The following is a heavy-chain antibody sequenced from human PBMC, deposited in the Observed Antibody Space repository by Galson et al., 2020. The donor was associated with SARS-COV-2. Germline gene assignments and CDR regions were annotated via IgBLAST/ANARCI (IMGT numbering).Heavy chain of an antibody. V-gene: IGHV3-13*01. Sequence: GGSLRLSCAASGFTFSSYDMHWVRQATGKGLEWVSAIGTAGDTYYPGSVKGRFTISRENAKNSLYLQMNSLRAGDTAVYYCARAGVGYYYYDSSGYYYEYYGMDVWGQGTTVTVSS. CDR3: ARAGVGYYYYDSSGYYYEYYGMDV. CDR1: GFTFSSYD. J-gene: IGHJ6*02. D-gene: IGHD3-22*01. CDR2: IGTAGDT.